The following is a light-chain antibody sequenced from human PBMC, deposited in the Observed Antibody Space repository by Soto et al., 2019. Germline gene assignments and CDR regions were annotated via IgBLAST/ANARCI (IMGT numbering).Light chain of an antibody. Sequence: DIQMTQSHSTLSASVGDRVTITCRASQGISSYLAWYQQKPGKAPKLLIYAASTLQSGVPSRFSGSGSGTDFTLTISCLQSEDFATYYCQQLRMYPSTFGGGTRLEI. J-gene: IGKJ5*01. CDR3: QQLRMYPST. V-gene: IGKV1-9*01. CDR1: QGISSY. CDR2: AAS.